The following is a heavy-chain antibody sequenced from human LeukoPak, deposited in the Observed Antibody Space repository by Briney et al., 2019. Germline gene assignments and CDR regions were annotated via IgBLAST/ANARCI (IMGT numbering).Heavy chain of an antibody. CDR2: IYXXXST. V-gene: IGHV4-39*01. Sequence: SGTLSLTCTVSGGSISXYYWGWIRQPPGKGLEWIGSIYXXXSTXXXXSXXXRVTISVDTSKNQFSLKLSSVTAADTAVYYCARHPPGPDAFDIWGQGTMVTVSS. J-gene: IGHJ3*02. CDR1: GGSISXYY. CDR3: ARHPPGPDAFDI.